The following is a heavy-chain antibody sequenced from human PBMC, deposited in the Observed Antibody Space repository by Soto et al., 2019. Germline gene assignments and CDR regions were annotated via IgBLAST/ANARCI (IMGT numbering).Heavy chain of an antibody. CDR1: RFTFSNYG. V-gene: IGHV3-30*18. D-gene: IGHD5-12*01. CDR3: VKGGYHYFDY. CDR2: ISYDRSNK. Sequence: GGSLRLSCAASRFTFSNYGMHWVRQTPGKGLEWVAVISYDRSNKYYADSVKGRFTISRDNSKNTLYLQMNSLRAEDTAVYYCVKGGYHYFDYWGQGTLVTVSS. J-gene: IGHJ4*02.